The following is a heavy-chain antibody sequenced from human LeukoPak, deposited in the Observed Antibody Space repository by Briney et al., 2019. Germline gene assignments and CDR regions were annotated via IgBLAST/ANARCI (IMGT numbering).Heavy chain of an antibody. CDR3: ARDLFSSGGDAFDI. J-gene: IGHJ3*02. CDR2: IYTSGST. CDR1: GYSISSGYY. V-gene: IGHV4-61*02. Sequence: SETLSLTCAVSGYSISSGYYWGWIRQPAGKGLEWIGRIYTSGSTNYNPSFKSRVTISVDTSKNQFSLKLSSVTAADTGVYYCARDLFSSGGDAFDIWGQGTMVTVSS. D-gene: IGHD6-19*01.